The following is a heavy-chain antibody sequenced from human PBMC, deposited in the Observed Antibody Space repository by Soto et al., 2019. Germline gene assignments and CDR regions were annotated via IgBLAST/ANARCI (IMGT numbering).Heavy chain of an antibody. CDR1: GYSFTSYW. CDR3: ARQEDDYGGNSDGMDV. CDR2: IYPGDSDT. D-gene: IGHD4-17*01. V-gene: IGHV5-51*01. Sequence: GESLKISCKASGYSFTSYWIGWVRQMPGKGLKWMEIIYPGDSDTRYSPSFQGQVTISADKSISTAYLQWSSLKASDTAIYYCARQEDDYGGNSDGMDVWGQGTTVTVSS. J-gene: IGHJ6*02.